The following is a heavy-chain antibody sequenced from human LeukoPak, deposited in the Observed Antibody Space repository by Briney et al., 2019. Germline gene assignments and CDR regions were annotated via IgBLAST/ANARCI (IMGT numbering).Heavy chain of an antibody. V-gene: IGHV4-61*02. CDR1: GGSISSGSYY. J-gene: IGHJ5*02. CDR3: ARSSGYTNWFDP. D-gene: IGHD3-3*01. CDR2: IYTSGST. Sequence: PSETLSLTCTVSGGSISSGSYYWSWIRQPAGKGLEWIGRIYTSGSTNYNPSLKSRFTISVDTSKNQFSLKLSSVTAADTAVYYCARSSGYTNWFDPWGQGTLVTVSS.